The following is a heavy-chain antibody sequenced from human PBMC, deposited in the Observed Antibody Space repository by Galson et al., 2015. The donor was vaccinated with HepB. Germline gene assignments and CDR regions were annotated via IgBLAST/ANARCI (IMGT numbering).Heavy chain of an antibody. CDR1: GFTFSSYA. CDR3: AKVVLHYYDFWSGYSPFDY. CDR2: ISTSGGST. V-gene: IGHV3-23*01. J-gene: IGHJ4*02. Sequence: SLRLSCAASGFTFSSYAMSWVRQAPGQGLEWVSGISTSGGSTNYADSVSGRFTISRDNSKNTLYLQMISLRAEDTAVYYCAKVVLHYYDFWSGYSPFDYWGQGTLVTVSS. D-gene: IGHD3-3*01.